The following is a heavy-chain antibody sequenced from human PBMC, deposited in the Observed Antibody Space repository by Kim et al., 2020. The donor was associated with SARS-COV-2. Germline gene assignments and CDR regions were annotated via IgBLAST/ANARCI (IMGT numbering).Heavy chain of an antibody. D-gene: IGHD1-26*01. V-gene: IGHV3-53*04. J-gene: IGHJ6*02. Sequence: GGSLRLSCAASGFTVSSNYMSWVRQAPGKGLEWVSVIYSGGSTYYADSVKGRFTISRHNSKNTLYLQMNSLRAEDTAVYYCARDPLGWELLGRHYYYVMDVWGQGTTVTVSS. CDR3: ARDPLGWELLGRHYYYVMDV. CDR1: GFTVSSNY. CDR2: IYSGGST.